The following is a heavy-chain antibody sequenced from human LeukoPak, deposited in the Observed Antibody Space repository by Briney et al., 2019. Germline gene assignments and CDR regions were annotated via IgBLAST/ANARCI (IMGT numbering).Heavy chain of an antibody. CDR3: AKDQQSISYSP. CDR1: GFTFSSYA. V-gene: IGHV3-23*01. J-gene: IGHJ5*02. D-gene: IGHD4-11*01. CDR2: ISGSGGST. Sequence: GGTLRLSCAASGFTFSSYAMSWVRQAPGKELEWVSTISGSGGSTYYADSVKGRFTISRDNSKNTLYLQMNSLRAEDTAIYYCAKDQQSISYSPWGQGTLVTVSS.